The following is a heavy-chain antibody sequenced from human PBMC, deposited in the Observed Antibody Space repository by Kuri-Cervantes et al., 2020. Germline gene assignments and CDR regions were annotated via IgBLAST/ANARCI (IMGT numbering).Heavy chain of an antibody. CDR1: GFTFSSYG. D-gene: IGHD6-19*01. V-gene: IGHV3-30*03. J-gene: IGHJ3*02. CDR3: ARQPYDYSSGWYGAFDI. Sequence: LSLTCAASGFTFSSYGMHWVRQAPGKGLEWVAVISYDGSNKYYADSVKGRFTISRDNSKNTLYLQMNSLRAEDTAVYYCARQPYDYSSGWYGAFDIWGQGTMVTVSS. CDR2: ISYDGSNK.